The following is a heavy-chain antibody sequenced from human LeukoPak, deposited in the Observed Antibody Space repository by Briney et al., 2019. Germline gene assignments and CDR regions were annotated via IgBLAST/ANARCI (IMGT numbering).Heavy chain of an antibody. CDR1: GSRFANSW. CDR3: ARLKDTDLPDY. D-gene: IGHD2-15*01. Sequence: GASLKISCKGSGSRFANSWIGWVRQMPGEGLELMGIIYPGDSDTRYSPSFQGQVTISADKSINTAYLQWSSLKASDSAMYYCARLKDTDLPDYWGQGTLVTVSS. V-gene: IGHV5-51*01. J-gene: IGHJ4*02. CDR2: IYPGDSDT.